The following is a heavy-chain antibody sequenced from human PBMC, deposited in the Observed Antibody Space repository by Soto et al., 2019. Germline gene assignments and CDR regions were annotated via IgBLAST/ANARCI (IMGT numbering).Heavy chain of an antibody. CDR1: GYKFTTYF. Sequence: ASVKVSCKASGYKFTTYFIHWVRQAPGQGLEWMGMIHPSGDTGYAQKFRGRVTMTIDTSTTTAYMELRNLTSEDTAVYFSVRGYCTTSPCSGDIQGWCQGTLLT. V-gene: IGHV1-46*01. CDR2: IHPSGDT. CDR3: VRGYCTTSPCSGDIQG. J-gene: IGHJ1*01. D-gene: IGHD2-15*01.